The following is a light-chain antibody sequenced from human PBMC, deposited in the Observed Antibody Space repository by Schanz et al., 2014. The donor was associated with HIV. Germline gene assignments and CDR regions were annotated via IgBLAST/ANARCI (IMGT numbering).Light chain of an antibody. V-gene: IGLV3-1*01. CDR3: QAWDSRKLYV. Sequence: SYELTQPPSVSVLPGQTASITCSGDKLGEKYTCWYQQKPGQSPVLVIYQDNKRPSGIPERFSGSNSGNTATLTISGTQALDEADYYCQAWDSRKLYVFGTGTKLTVL. CDR1: KLGEKY. J-gene: IGLJ1*01. CDR2: QDN.